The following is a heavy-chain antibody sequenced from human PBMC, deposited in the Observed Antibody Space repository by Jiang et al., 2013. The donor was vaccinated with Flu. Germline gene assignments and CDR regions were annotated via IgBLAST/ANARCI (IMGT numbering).Heavy chain of an antibody. CDR2: IDPSDSYI. CDR1: AYSFSSYW. Sequence: GAEVKKPGESLRISCKGSAYSFSSYWISWVRQMPGKGLEWMGRIDPSDSYIKYSPSFQGHVTISVDKSISTAYLQWSRLKASDTAMYYCASRRIVGAKSDDYWGQG. D-gene: IGHD1-26*01. CDR3: ASRRIVGAKSDDY. J-gene: IGHJ4*02. V-gene: IGHV5-10-1*01.